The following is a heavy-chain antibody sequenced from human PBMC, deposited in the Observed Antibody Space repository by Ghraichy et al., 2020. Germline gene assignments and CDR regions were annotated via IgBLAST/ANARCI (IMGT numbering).Heavy chain of an antibody. CDR1: GGSISSYY. J-gene: IGHJ4*02. CDR2: IYTSGST. Sequence: SETLSLTCTVSGGSISSYYWSWIRQPPGNGLEWIGYIYTSGSTNYNPSLKSRVTISVDTSKNQFSLKLSSVTAADTAVYYCASGSYYPFDYWGQGTLVTVSS. CDR3: ASGSYYPFDY. D-gene: IGHD1-26*01. V-gene: IGHV4-4*09.